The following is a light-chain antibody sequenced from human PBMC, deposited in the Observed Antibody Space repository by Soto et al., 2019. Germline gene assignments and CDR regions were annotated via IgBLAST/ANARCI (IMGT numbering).Light chain of an antibody. V-gene: IGKV1-39*01. CDR1: QSISSY. Sequence: DIQMTQSPSSLSASVGDRVTITCRASQSISSYLNWYQQKPGKAPKLLIYAASSLQSGVPSRFSGSGSGTEFTLTISSLQPDDFANYYCQQYNSYSGTFGQGTKVEIK. J-gene: IGKJ1*01. CDR3: QQYNSYSGT. CDR2: AAS.